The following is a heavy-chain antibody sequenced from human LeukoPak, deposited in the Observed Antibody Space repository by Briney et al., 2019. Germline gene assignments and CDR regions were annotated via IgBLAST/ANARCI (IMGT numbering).Heavy chain of an antibody. V-gene: IGHV1-8*01. Sequence: GASVKVSCKASGYTFTSYDINWVRQATGQGLEWMGYMNPNSGKMGYAQKFQGRVTMTRDTSTSTVYMELSSLRSEDTAVYYCARVGEWELLNFDYWGQGTLVTVSS. D-gene: IGHD1-26*01. J-gene: IGHJ4*02. CDR3: ARVGEWELLNFDY. CDR2: MNPNSGKM. CDR1: GYTFTSYD.